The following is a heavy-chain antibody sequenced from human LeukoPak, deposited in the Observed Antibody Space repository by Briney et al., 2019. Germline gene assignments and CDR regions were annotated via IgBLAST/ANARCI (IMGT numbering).Heavy chain of an antibody. D-gene: IGHD6-19*01. CDR1: GFIFSDYY. V-gene: IGHV3-11*04. J-gene: IGHJ3*02. Sequence: GGSLRLSCAASGFIFSDYYMSWIRQAPGKGLECVSFISSSGSTIYSADSVKGRFTISRDNAKNSLYLQMNSLRAEDTAVYYCARARAVIDAFDIWGQGTMVTVSS. CDR2: ISSSGSTI. CDR3: ARARAVIDAFDI.